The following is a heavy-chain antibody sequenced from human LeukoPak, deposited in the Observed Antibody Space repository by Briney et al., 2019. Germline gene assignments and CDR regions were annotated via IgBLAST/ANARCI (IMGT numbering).Heavy chain of an antibody. CDR1: GDSISSTDYY. D-gene: IGHD1-14*01. CDR2: INYRGGT. J-gene: IGHJ5*02. CDR3: ARHIRANNWFDP. Sequence: PSETLSLTCTVSGDSISSTDYYWAWIRQPPGKALEWIGDINYRGGTYYKSSLKSRVTMSLGTSKNQLYLRLNSVAAADTGVYYCARHIRANNWFDPWGQGTLVTVSS. V-gene: IGHV4-39*01.